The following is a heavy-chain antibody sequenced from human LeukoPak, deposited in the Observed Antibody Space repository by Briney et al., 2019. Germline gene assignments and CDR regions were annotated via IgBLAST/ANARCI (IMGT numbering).Heavy chain of an antibody. D-gene: IGHD3-22*01. V-gene: IGHV1-46*01. CDR2: INPSGGST. CDR3: ARDLATYYYDSSGTSTPYYFDY. J-gene: IGHJ4*02. Sequence: GASVKVSCKASGYTFTSYCMHWVRQAPGQGLEWMGIINPSGGSTSYAQKFQGRVTMTRDTSTSAVYMELSSLRSEDTAVYYCARDLATYYYDSSGTSTPYYFDYWGQGTLVTVSS. CDR1: GYTFTSYC.